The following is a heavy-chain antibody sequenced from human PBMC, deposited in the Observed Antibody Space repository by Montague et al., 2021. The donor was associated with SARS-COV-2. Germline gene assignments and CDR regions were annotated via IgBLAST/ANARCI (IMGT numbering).Heavy chain of an antibody. V-gene: IGHV4-34*01. D-gene: IGHD2-15*01. CDR3: ASGRGCSGGSCYSEWDPYYYYGMDV. CDR2: INHSGST. Sequence: SETLSLTCAVYGGSFSGYYWSWIRQPPGRGLEWIGEINHSGSTNYNPSLKSRVTISVDTAKNQFSLKLSSGTAADTAVYYCASGRGCSGGSCYSEWDPYYYYGMDVWAKGPRSPSP. CDR1: GGSFSGYY. J-gene: IGHJ6*02.